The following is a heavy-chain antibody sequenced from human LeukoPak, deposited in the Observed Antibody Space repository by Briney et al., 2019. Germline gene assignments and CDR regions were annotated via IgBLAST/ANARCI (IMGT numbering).Heavy chain of an antibody. CDR1: GGSISSYY. J-gene: IGHJ5*02. CDR3: ARGVNFRVYYDSSGRYRFDP. Sequence: SETLSLTCTVSGGSISSYYWSWIRQPPGKGLEWIGYIHYSGSSNYKPSLKSRVTISLDTSKNQFSLKVNSVTAADTAVYYCARGVNFRVYYDSSGRYRFDPWGQGTLVTVSS. D-gene: IGHD3-22*01. V-gene: IGHV4-59*01. CDR2: IHYSGSS.